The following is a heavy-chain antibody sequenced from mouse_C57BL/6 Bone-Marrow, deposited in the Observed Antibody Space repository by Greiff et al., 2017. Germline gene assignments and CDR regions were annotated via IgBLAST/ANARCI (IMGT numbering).Heavy chain of an antibody. CDR2: IDPANGNT. D-gene: IGHD2-5*01. Sequence: EVQLQQSVAELVRPGASVKLSCTASGFNIKNTYMHWVKQRPEQGLAWIGRIDPANGNTKYDPKFQGQATITADTSSNTAYLQLSSLTSDDTAVYSCARGYYSSCAIDYWGQGTSVTVSS. J-gene: IGHJ4*01. V-gene: IGHV14-3*01. CDR1: GFNIKNTY. CDR3: ARGYYSSCAIDY.